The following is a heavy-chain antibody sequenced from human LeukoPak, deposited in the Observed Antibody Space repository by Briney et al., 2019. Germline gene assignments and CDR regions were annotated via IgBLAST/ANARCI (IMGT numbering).Heavy chain of an antibody. D-gene: IGHD6-13*01. J-gene: IGHJ2*01. V-gene: IGHV4-39*07. CDR3: ARLSSSWYQDWYFDL. CDR1: GGSISSSSYD. CDR2: IYYSGST. Sequence: SSETLSLTCTVSGGSISSSSYDWGWIRQPPGKGLDWIGSIYYSGSTYYNPSLKSRVTISVDTSKNQFSLKLSSVTAADTAVYYCARLSSSWYQDWYFDLWGRGTLVTVSS.